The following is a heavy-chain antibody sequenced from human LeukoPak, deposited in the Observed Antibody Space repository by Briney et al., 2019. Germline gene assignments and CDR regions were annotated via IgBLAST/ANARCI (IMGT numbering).Heavy chain of an antibody. Sequence: GRSLRLSCAASGFTFSIYGMHWVRQAPGKGLEWVAVMSYDGSNEYYADSVKGRFTISRDNSKNTLYLQMNSLRAEDTAVYYCVKKPPGSWTTAFDYWGQGTLVTVSS. V-gene: IGHV3-30*18. CDR3: VKKPPGSWTTAFDY. D-gene: IGHD6-13*01. CDR1: GFTFSIYG. CDR2: MSYDGSNE. J-gene: IGHJ4*02.